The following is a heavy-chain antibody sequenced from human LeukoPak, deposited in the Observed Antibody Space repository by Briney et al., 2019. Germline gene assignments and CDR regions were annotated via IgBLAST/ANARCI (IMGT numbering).Heavy chain of an antibody. V-gene: IGHV4-59*01. CDR1: GGSISSYY. Sequence: PSETLSLTCTVSGGSISSYYWSWIRQPPGKGLEWIGYIYYSGSTNYNPSLKSRVTISVDTSKNQFSLKLSSVTAADTAVYYCARTTVVVPAAMVRGAAFDYWGQGTLVTVSS. CDR3: ARTTVVVPAAMVRGAAFDY. D-gene: IGHD2-2*01. CDR2: IYYSGST. J-gene: IGHJ4*02.